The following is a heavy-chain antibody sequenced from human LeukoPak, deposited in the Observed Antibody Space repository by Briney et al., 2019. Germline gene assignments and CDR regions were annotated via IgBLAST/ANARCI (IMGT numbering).Heavy chain of an antibody. CDR2: IYYSGST. J-gene: IGHJ4*02. V-gene: IGHV4-59*12. CDR1: GGSISSYY. Sequence: SETLSLTCTVSGGSISSYYWSWIRQPPGKGLEWIGYIYYSGSTNYNPSLKSRVTISVDTSKNQFSLKLTSVTAADTAVYYCARDRWAVAGPLTDYWGQGTLVTVSS. D-gene: IGHD6-19*01. CDR3: ARDRWAVAGPLTDY.